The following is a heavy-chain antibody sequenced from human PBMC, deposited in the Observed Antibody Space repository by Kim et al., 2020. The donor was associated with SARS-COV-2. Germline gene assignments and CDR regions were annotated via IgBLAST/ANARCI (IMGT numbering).Heavy chain of an antibody. J-gene: IGHJ1*01. V-gene: IGHV4-34*01. D-gene: IGHD2-15*01. Sequence: RRVTIALDTSKNQFSLKLSSVTAADTAVYYCARLQYCSGGSCTNGFQHWGQGTLVTVSS. CDR3: ARLQYCSGGSCTNGFQH.